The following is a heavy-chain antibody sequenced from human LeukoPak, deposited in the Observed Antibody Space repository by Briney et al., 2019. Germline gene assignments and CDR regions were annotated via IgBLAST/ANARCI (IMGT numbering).Heavy chain of an antibody. V-gene: IGHV3-33*08. J-gene: IGHJ4*02. D-gene: IGHD6-19*01. CDR2: IWYDGSNK. CDR3: ARDSSGWSYFDY. CDR1: GFTFSDYA. Sequence: GGSLRLSCAASGFTFSDYAMHWVRQAPGTGLEWVAVIWYDGSNKYYADSVKGRFTISRDNSKNTLYLQMNSLRAEDTAVYYCARDSSGWSYFDYWGQGTLVTVSS.